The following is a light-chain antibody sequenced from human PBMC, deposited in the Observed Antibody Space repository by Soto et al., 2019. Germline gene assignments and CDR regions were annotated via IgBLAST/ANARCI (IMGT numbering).Light chain of an antibody. J-gene: IGLJ1*01. Sequence: QSALTQPASVSGSPGQSITISCTGTSSDVGGYNFASWYQQQSGKAPKLMIHEVSNRPSGVSNRFSGSKSGNTASLTISGLQAEDEADYYCSSFTRSRAYVFGSGTKVTVL. V-gene: IGLV2-14*01. CDR3: SSFTRSRAYV. CDR2: EVS. CDR1: SSDVGGYNF.